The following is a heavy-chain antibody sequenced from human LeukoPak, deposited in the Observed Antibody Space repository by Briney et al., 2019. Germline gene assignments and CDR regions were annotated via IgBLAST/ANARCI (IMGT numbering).Heavy chain of an antibody. Sequence: ASVKVSCKASGYTFTGYYMHWVRQAPGRGLEWMGWINPNSGGTNYAQKFQGRVTMTRDTSISTAYMELSRLRSDDTAVYYCARDRDGSGSPLGYWGQGTLVTVSS. CDR2: INPNSGGT. D-gene: IGHD3-10*01. V-gene: IGHV1-2*02. CDR3: ARDRDGSGSPLGY. CDR1: GYTFTGYY. J-gene: IGHJ4*02.